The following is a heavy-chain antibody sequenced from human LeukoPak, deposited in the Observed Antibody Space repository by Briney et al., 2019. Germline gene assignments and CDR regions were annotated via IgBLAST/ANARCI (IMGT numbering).Heavy chain of an antibody. CDR3: AREKVEMATTYRTFDY. CDR1: GFTFSSYG. V-gene: IGHV3-33*01. J-gene: IGHJ4*02. CDR2: IWYDGSNK. Sequence: GRSLRLSCAASGFTFSSYGMHWVRQAPGKGLEWVAVIWYDGSNKYYADSVKGRFTISRDNSKNTLYLQMNSLRAEDTAVYYCAREKVEMATTYRTFDYWGQGTLVTVSS. D-gene: IGHD5-24*01.